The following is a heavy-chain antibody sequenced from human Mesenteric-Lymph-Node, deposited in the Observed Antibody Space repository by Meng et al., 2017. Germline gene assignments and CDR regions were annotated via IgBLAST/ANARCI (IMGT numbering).Heavy chain of an antibody. CDR1: GGPISSSNW. D-gene: IGHD2-2*01. Sequence: SETLSLTCAVSGGPISSSNWWSWVRQPPGKGLEWIGHIYYSGSTNYNPSLKSRVTISVDTSKNQFSLKLSSVTAADTAVYYCARFSSSYDYWGQGTLVTVSS. V-gene: IGHV4-4*02. CDR2: IYYSGST. J-gene: IGHJ4*02. CDR3: ARFSSSYDY.